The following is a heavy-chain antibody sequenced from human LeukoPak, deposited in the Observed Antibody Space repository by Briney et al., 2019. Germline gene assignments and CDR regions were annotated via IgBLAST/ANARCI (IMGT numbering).Heavy chain of an antibody. CDR1: GGSISSYY. Sequence: PSETLSLTCTVSGGSISSYYWSWIRQPPGKGLEWIGYIYYSGSTNYNPSLKSRVTISVDTSKNQFSLKLSSVTAADTAVYYCARDGIRGYSSRYRYFDLWGRGTLVTVSS. D-gene: IGHD5-18*01. CDR2: IYYSGST. CDR3: ARDGIRGYSSRYRYFDL. J-gene: IGHJ2*01. V-gene: IGHV4-59*01.